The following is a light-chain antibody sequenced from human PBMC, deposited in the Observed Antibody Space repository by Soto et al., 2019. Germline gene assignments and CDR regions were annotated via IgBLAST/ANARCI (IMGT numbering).Light chain of an antibody. CDR1: QSVSSY. CDR3: QQHGDSLT. CDR2: GAS. V-gene: IGKV3-15*01. J-gene: IGKJ4*01. Sequence: EIVLTQSPATLSLSPGERATLSCRASQSVSSYLAWYQQKPGQAPRLLIYGASTRATGIPARFSGSGSGTEFTLTISSLQSEDFAVYYCQQHGDSLTFGGGTKVDIK.